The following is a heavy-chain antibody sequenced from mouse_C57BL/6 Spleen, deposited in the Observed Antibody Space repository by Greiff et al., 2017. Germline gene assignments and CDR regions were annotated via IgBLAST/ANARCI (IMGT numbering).Heavy chain of an antibody. CDR2: IYPGSGST. Sequence: QVHVKQSGAELVKPGASVKMSCKASGYTFTSYWITWVKQRPGQGLEWIGDIYPGSGSTNYNEKFKSKATLTVDTSSSTAYMQLSSLTSEDSAVYYCARLLTVVDYWGQGTTLTVSS. CDR3: ARLLTVVDY. J-gene: IGHJ2*01. CDR1: GYTFTSYW. D-gene: IGHD1-1*01. V-gene: IGHV1-55*01.